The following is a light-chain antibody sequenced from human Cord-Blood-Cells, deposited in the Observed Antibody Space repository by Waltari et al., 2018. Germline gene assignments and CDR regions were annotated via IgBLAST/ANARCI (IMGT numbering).Light chain of an antibody. CDR1: SSDVGGYNY. J-gene: IGLJ1*01. CDR3: SSYAGSNNYV. Sequence: QSALTQPPSASGSPGQSVTISCTGTSSDVGGYNYVSWYQQHPGKAPKLIIYEVSKRPSGVPDRFCGAKSRNTASLTVSGLQAEDEADYYCSSYAGSNNYVFGAGTKVTVL. CDR2: EVS. V-gene: IGLV2-8*01.